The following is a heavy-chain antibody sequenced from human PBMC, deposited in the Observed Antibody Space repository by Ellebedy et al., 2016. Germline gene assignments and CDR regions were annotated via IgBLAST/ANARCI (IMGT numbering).Heavy chain of an antibody. J-gene: IGHJ3*02. CDR2: IIPIFGTA. CDR3: ARVMGGSYGLFAFDI. Sequence: ASVKVSCKASGGTFSSYAISWVRQAPGQGLEWMGGIIPIFGTANYAQKFQGRVTITADKSTSTAYMELSSLRSEETAGYYCARVMGGSYGLFAFDIWGQGTMVTVSS. CDR1: GGTFSSYA. V-gene: IGHV1-69*06. D-gene: IGHD1-26*01.